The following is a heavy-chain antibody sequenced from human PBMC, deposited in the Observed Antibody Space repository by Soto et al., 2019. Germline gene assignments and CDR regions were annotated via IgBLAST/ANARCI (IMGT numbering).Heavy chain of an antibody. V-gene: IGHV4-4*07. CDR1: GGSISSYY. CDR2: IYSSGST. J-gene: IGHJ4*02. CDR3: ARTYSSSIGYYFDF. D-gene: IGHD6-6*01. Sequence: SETLSLTCTVSGGSISSYYWSWIRQPAGKGLEWIGRIYSSGSTNYNPSLRSRLTMSVDTSKNQFSLKLSSVTAADTAVYYCARTYSSSIGYYFDFWGQGTLVTVSS.